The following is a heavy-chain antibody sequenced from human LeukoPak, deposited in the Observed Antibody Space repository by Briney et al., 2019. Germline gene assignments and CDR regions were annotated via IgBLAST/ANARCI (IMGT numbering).Heavy chain of an antibody. V-gene: IGHV1-18*04. Sequence: ASVKVSCKASGYTFTSYYMHWVRQAPGQGLEWMGWISAYNGNTNYAQKLQGRVTMTTDTSTSTAYMELRSLRSDDTAVYYCARERRSGGSCYLDYWGQGTLVTVAS. CDR1: GYTFTSYY. D-gene: IGHD2-15*01. CDR2: ISAYNGNT. J-gene: IGHJ4*02. CDR3: ARERRSGGSCYLDY.